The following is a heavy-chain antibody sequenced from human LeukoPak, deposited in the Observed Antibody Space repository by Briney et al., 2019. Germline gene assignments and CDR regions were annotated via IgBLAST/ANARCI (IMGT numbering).Heavy chain of an antibody. CDR2: IYYIGSA. D-gene: IGHD6-19*01. Sequence: SETLSLTCNVSGGSIGSYYWSWIRQPPGKGLEWIGYIYYIGSATYNPSLKSRVTMSVDTSNNQFSLRLTSVTAADTAVYYCARHVGAVAGRETFDYWGQGTLVTVPS. V-gene: IGHV4-59*08. J-gene: IGHJ4*02. CDR3: ARHVGAVAGRETFDY. CDR1: GGSIGSYY.